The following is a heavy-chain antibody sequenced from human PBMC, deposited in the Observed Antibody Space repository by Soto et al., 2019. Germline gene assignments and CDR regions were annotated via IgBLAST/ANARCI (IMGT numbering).Heavy chain of an antibody. Sequence: GASVKVSCKASGGTFSSYAISWVRQAPGQGLEWMGGIIPIFGTANYAQKFQGRVTITADKSTSTAYMELSSLRSEDTAVYYCARGLSGSYYENWFDPWGQGTLVTVSS. CDR1: GGTFSSYA. D-gene: IGHD1-26*01. J-gene: IGHJ5*02. CDR2: IIPIFGTA. V-gene: IGHV1-69*06. CDR3: ARGLSGSYYENWFDP.